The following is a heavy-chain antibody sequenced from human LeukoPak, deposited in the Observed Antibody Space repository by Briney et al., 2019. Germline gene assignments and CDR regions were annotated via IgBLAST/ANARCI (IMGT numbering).Heavy chain of an antibody. D-gene: IGHD1-26*01. CDR1: GGTFSSYA. CDR2: IIPIFGTA. J-gene: IGHJ4*02. Sequence: ASVKVSCTASGGTFSSYAISWVRQAPGQGLEWMGGIIPIFGTANYAQKFQGRVTITADESTSTAYMELSSLRSDDTAVYYCARAPRIGALVGTTSYGYWGQGTLVTVSS. V-gene: IGHV1-69*13. CDR3: ARAPRIGALVGTTSYGY.